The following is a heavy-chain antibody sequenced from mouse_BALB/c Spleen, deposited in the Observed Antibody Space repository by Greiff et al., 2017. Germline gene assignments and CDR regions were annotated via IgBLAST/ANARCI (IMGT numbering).Heavy chain of an antibody. Sequence: EVQLVESGGGLVKPGGSLKLSCAASGFTFSDYYMYWVRQTPEKRLEWVATISDGGSYTYYPDSVKGRFTISRDNAKNNLYLQMSSLKSEDTAMYYCARDTPYYGNPFDYWGQGTTLTVSS. CDR3: ARDTPYYGNPFDY. V-gene: IGHV5-4*02. J-gene: IGHJ2*01. CDR2: ISDGGSYT. CDR1: GFTFSDYY. D-gene: IGHD2-10*01.